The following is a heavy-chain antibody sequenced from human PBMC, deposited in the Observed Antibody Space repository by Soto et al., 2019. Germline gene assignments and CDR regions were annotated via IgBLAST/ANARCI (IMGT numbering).Heavy chain of an antibody. CDR3: ASPLCGGDCYSSAFDY. Sequence: SVKVSCKASGGTFSSYTISWVRQAPGQGLEWMGRIIPILGIANYAQKFQGRVTITADKSTSTAYMELSSLRSEDTAVYYCASPLCGGDCYSSAFDYWGQGTLVTVSS. D-gene: IGHD2-21*02. CDR1: GGTFSSYT. J-gene: IGHJ4*02. V-gene: IGHV1-69*02. CDR2: IIPILGIA.